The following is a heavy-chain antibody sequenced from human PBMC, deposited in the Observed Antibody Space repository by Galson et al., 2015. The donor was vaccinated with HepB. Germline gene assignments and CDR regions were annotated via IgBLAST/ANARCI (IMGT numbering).Heavy chain of an antibody. J-gene: IGHJ4*02. CDR3: ARTGSAMVSPFEF. D-gene: IGHD5-18*01. CDR2: MSYDGSNK. V-gene: IGHV3-30*04. Sequence: SLRLSCAASGFTFSSYAIHWVRQAPGKGLEWVALMSYDGSNKYYANSVKGRFTISRDNSKSTLYLQMNSLRPEDTALYYCARTGSAMVSPFEFWGQGTLVTVSS. CDR1: GFTFSSYA.